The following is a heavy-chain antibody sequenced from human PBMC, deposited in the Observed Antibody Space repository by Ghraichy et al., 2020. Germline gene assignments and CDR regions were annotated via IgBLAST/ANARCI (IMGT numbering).Heavy chain of an antibody. D-gene: IGHD3-16*02. CDR2: IYTDNGNT. CDR3: ARDGYDSSWGSYRYTSKFDY. Sequence: ASVKVSCKASGYTFTSYAMHWVRQAPGQRLEWVGWIYTDNGNTKYSRKFQGRVTFTRDTSASTAYMELSSLRSEDTAVYYCARDGYDSSWGSYRYTSKFDYWGQGSLVTVSS. CDR1: GYTFTSYA. V-gene: IGHV1-3*04. J-gene: IGHJ4*02.